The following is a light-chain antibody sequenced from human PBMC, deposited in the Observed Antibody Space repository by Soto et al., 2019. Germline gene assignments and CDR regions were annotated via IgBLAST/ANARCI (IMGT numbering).Light chain of an antibody. CDR1: QSVSSN. CDR2: GAS. J-gene: IGKJ1*01. Sequence: EIVMTQSPATLSVSPGERATLSCRASQSVSSNLAWYQYKPGQAPRLLINGASNRATGIPDRFSGSGSGTDFTLTISRLEPEDFATYYCQQSYSSPPTFGQGTKVDIK. CDR3: QQSYSSPPT. V-gene: IGKV3D-15*01.